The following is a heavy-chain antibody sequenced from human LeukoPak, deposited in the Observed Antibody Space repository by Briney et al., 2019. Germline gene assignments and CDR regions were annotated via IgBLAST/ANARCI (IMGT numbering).Heavy chain of an antibody. CDR3: ARDHRGAFDI. CDR2: VSGGGGST. CDR1: GFTFSNYA. D-gene: IGHD3-10*01. Sequence: GGSLRLSCAASGFTFSNYAMNWVRQAPGKGLEWVSGVSGGGGSTYYADSVKGRFTISRDNSKNTLYLQMNSLRAEDTAVYYCARDHRGAFDIWGQGTMVTVSS. V-gene: IGHV3-23*01. J-gene: IGHJ3*02.